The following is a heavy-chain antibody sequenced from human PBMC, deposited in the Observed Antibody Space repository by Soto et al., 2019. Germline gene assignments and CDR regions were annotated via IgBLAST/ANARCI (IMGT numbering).Heavy chain of an antibody. D-gene: IGHD3-10*01. J-gene: IGHJ4*02. Sequence: QVQLVESGGGVVEPGRSLRLSCAASGFRFTTYGMHWVRQGPGKGLEWVAVISYDGSNRYYADSVKGRFTISRDNSENTLYLQMNDLRPEDTALYYCVGGQYYFDYRGQGTLVTVSS. CDR1: GFRFTTYG. V-gene: IGHV3-30*03. CDR2: ISYDGSNR. CDR3: VGGQYYFDY.